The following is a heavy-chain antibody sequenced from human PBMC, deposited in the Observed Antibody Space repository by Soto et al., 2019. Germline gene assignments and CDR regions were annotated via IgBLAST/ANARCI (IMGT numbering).Heavy chain of an antibody. D-gene: IGHD1-1*01. CDR2: MNPHSGDR. CDR3: VRGKRLDGVDDGFDF. CDR1: GYMFVNYD. Sequence: QVRLAQSGTEVKKPGASVKLSCKASGYMFVNYDISWVRQAPGQGLEWMGWMNPHSGDRGSAQRFQGRVSMTRDTPIGTAYMELSSLTSEDTAVYYCVRGKRLDGVDDGFDFWGQGTLVTVSS. V-gene: IGHV1-8*01. J-gene: IGHJ4*02.